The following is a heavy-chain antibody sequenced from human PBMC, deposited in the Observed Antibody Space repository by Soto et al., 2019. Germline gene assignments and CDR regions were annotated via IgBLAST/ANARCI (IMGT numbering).Heavy chain of an antibody. D-gene: IGHD5-12*01. CDR3: ARTSVAQSEDYFDY. CDR1: GYSFTTYG. V-gene: IGHV1-18*01. J-gene: IGHJ4*02. Sequence: ASVKLSCKTSGYSFTTYGISCVRQAPGQGLEWMGWTSSNNGKTKYAQKFQGRVTMTTDKSTNTVHMELRSLRSGDTAVYYCARTSVAQSEDYFDYWGQGTLVTVSS. CDR2: TSSNNGKT.